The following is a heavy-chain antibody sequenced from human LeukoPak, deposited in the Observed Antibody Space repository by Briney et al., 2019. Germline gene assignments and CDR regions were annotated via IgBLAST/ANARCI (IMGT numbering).Heavy chain of an antibody. D-gene: IGHD3-10*01. Sequence: NPSETLSLTCTVSAGSINRSGFYWGWIRQPPGKGLEWIGNLYYSGNTYYDPSLRSRVTISVATSKNQFSLKLNSVTAADMAVYYCTRDLGDSAYCGQGTLVTVSP. CDR1: AGSINRSGFY. CDR2: LYYSGNT. J-gene: IGHJ4*02. V-gene: IGHV4-39*07. CDR3: TRDLGDSAY.